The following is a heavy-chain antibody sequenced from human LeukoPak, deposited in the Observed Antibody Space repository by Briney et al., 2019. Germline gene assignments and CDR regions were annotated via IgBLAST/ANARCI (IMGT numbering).Heavy chain of an antibody. V-gene: IGHV1-18*01. CDR1: GYTFTSYG. CDR2: INAYNGNT. CDR3: ARDAGKLSCSH. D-gene: IGHD1-14*01. Sequence: ASVKVSCKASGYTFTSYGISWVRQAPRQGLEWIGWINAYNGNTNYGRKLQGRVTMTTDTTTSTAYMELRSLRSDDTAVYYCARDAGKLSCSHWGQGTLVTVSS. J-gene: IGHJ4*02.